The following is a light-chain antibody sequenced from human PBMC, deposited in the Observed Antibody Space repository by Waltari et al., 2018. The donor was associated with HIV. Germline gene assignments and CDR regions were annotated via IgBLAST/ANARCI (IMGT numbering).Light chain of an antibody. Sequence: QSVLTQPPSASGTPGQRVTISCSGRSSNIGSNTVNWYQQLPGTAPKLLIYSNNQRPSGVPDRFSGSKSGTSVSLAISGLQSEDEADYYCAAWDDSLNGWVFGGGTKLTVL. J-gene: IGLJ3*02. CDR1: SSNIGSNT. CDR2: SNN. CDR3: AAWDDSLNGWV. V-gene: IGLV1-44*01.